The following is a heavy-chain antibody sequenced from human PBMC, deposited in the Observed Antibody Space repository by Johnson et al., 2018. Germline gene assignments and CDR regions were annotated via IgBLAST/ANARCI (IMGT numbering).Heavy chain of an antibody. J-gene: IGHJ3*02. CDR2: INTDGSST. V-gene: IGHV3-74*01. Sequence: VQLQESGGGLAQPGGSLRLSCAASGFTFSSNWMHWVRQAPGKGVVWVSRINTDGSSTSYVDSVKGRFTISRDTAKNTLYLQMNSLRAGDTAVYYWARAGEGATAYTFDSWGQGTMVTVSS. CDR3: ARAGEGATAYTFDS. D-gene: IGHD1-26*01. CDR1: GFTFSSNW.